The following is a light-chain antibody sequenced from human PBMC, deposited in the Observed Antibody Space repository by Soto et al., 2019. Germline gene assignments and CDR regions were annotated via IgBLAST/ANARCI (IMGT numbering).Light chain of an antibody. CDR2: EVT. CDR3: SSYKGSSTYV. CDR1: SSDVGAYDY. V-gene: IGLV2-14*01. J-gene: IGLJ1*01. Sequence: QSALTQPASVSASPGQSIAISCSGTSSDVGAYDYVSWYQHHPGKAPKLIIYEVTYRPSGVSNRFSASKSGNTASLTISGLQAEDEAAYYCSSYKGSSTYVFGTGTKLTVL.